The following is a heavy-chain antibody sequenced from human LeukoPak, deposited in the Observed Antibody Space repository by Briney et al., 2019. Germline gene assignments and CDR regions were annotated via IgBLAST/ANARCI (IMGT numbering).Heavy chain of an antibody. CDR1: GGSFSGYY. D-gene: IGHD6-19*01. CDR2: INHSGST. Sequence: SETLSLTCAVYGGSFSGYYWSWIRQPPGEGLEWIGEINHSGSTNYNPSLKSRVTISVDTSKNQFSLKLSSVTAADTAVYYCARGRRIAVAGTGWFDPWGQGTLVTVSS. CDR3: ARGRRIAVAGTGWFDP. V-gene: IGHV4-34*01. J-gene: IGHJ5*02.